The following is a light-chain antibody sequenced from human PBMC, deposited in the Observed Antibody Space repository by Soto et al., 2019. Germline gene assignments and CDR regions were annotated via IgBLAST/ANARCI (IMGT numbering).Light chain of an antibody. CDR1: SSDVGGYDY. CDR2: DVS. V-gene: IGLV2-14*01. J-gene: IGLJ3*02. CDR3: SSYTSSTRV. Sequence: QSALTQPASVSGSPGQSITISCTGTSSDVGGYDYVSWYQQHPGKAPKLMIYDVSNRPSGVSDRFSGSKSGNTASLTITGLQAEDESDYHCSSYTSSTRVFGGGTKVTVL.